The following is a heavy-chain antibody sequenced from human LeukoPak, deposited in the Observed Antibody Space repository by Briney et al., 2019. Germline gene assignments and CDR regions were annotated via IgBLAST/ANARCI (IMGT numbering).Heavy chain of an antibody. CDR3: ARVMQIAAAAFDC. Sequence: GGSPRLSCSASRFTFRNYEMNWVRQAPGKGLEWVSSISSSGNTINYSDSVKGRFTISRDNAKNSLYLQMNSLRVEDTAIYYCARVMQIAAAAFDCWGQGTLVTVSS. CDR2: ISSSGNTI. J-gene: IGHJ4*02. V-gene: IGHV3-48*03. CDR1: RFTFRNYE. D-gene: IGHD6-13*01.